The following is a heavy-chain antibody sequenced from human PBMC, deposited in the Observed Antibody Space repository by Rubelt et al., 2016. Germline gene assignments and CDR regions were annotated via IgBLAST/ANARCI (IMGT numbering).Heavy chain of an antibody. J-gene: IGHJ4*02. V-gene: IGHV3-NL1*01. D-gene: IGHD6-13*01. CDR2: GGSYT. CDR3: ARDRSIAAAGTHIPFDY. Sequence: GGSYTNYADSVKGRFTISRDNSKNTLYLQMNSLRAEDTAVYYCARDRSIAAAGTHIPFDYWGQGTLVTVSS.